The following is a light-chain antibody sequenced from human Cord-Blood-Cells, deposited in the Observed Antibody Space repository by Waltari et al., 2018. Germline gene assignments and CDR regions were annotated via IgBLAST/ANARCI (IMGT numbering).Light chain of an antibody. J-gene: IGLJ1*01. CDR3: QAYDSSLSGSV. CDR1: SSNIGAGYD. CDR2: VNS. Sequence: QSVLTQPPSVSGAPGQRVTISCTGSSSNIGAGYDVHWYQQLPGTAPKLLIYVNSNRPSGVPERFSGSKSGTSASLAITGLQAEDEADYYCQAYDSSLSGSVLGTGTKVTVL. V-gene: IGLV1-40*01.